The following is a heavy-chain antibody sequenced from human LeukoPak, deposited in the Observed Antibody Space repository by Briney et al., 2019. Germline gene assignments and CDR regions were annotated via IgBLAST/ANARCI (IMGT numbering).Heavy chain of an antibody. V-gene: IGHV3-23*01. Sequence: GGSLRLSCAASGFIFSSYAMSWVRQAPGKELEWVSAISGSGGSTYYADSVKGRFTISRDNSKNTLYLQMNSLRAEDTAVYFCAKEQMMYSSSPFDYWGQGTLVTVSA. CDR3: AKEQMMYSSSPFDY. D-gene: IGHD6-19*01. J-gene: IGHJ4*02. CDR2: ISGSGGST. CDR1: GFIFSSYA.